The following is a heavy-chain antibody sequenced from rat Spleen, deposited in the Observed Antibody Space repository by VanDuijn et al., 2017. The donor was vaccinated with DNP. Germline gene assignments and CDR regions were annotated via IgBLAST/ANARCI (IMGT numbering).Heavy chain of an antibody. CDR2: ISYNGGTP. Sequence: EVLLVESDGGLVQPGRSLKLSCAVSGFTFSDYYMAWVRQAPAKGLEWVATISYNGGTPYYRDSVKGRFTISRNNAKSTLYLQMDSLRSDDTATYYCATGGFDYWGQGVMVTVSS. CDR3: ATGGFDY. CDR1: GFTFSDYY. J-gene: IGHJ2*01. V-gene: IGHV5-7*01. D-gene: IGHD1-11*01.